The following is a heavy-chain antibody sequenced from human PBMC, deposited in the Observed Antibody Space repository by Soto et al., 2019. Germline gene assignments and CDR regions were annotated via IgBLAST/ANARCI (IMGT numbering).Heavy chain of an antibody. CDR2: IYRDGTT. CDR1: GFSVSDTY. CDR3: ARLEFYYDDSGQSTLRYFDL. V-gene: IGHV3-53*01. D-gene: IGHD3-16*01. Sequence: EEQLVESGGDFIQPGGSLRLSCAASGFSVSDTYMGWVRQGPGQGLEWVSVIYRDGTTYDTDSLKGRITVSRDNAKNTVYPQMSILRDEDTAVYYCARLEFYYDDSGQSTLRYFDLWGRGALVTVSS. J-gene: IGHJ2*01.